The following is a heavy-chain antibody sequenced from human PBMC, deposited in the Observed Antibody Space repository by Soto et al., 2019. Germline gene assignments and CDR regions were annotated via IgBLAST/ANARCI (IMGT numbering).Heavy chain of an antibody. CDR2: INHSGST. CDR3: ARGYMITFGGVIGPFDY. J-gene: IGHJ4*02. CDR1: GGSFSGYY. Sequence: SETLSLTCAVYGGSFSGYYWSWIRQPPGKGLEWIGEINHSGSTNYNPSLKSRVTISVDTSKNQFSLKLSSVTAADTAVYYCARGYMITFGGVIGPFDYWGQGTLVTVSS. D-gene: IGHD3-16*02. V-gene: IGHV4-34*01.